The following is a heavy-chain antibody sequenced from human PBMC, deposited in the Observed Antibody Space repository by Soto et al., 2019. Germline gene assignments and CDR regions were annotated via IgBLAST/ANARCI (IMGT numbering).Heavy chain of an antibody. CDR2: IHAGNGNT. V-gene: IGHV1-3*01. CDR3: ARGKSILADARRWFDP. D-gene: IGHD2-2*02. Sequence: QVQLVQSGAEVKKPGASVKVSCKASGYTFTSYAMHWVRQAPGQRLEWMGWIHAGNGNTQYSQNFQGRVTITTDTSANTAYMELSSLRSEDTAVYYCARGKSILADARRWFDPWGPGTLVTVS. J-gene: IGHJ5*02. CDR1: GYTFTSYA.